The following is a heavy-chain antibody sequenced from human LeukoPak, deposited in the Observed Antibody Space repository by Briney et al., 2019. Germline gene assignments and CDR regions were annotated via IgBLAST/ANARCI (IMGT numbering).Heavy chain of an antibody. V-gene: IGHV4-4*09. CDR2: IYPSGST. CDR1: GGSISSYY. CDR3: ARLHHYYYYMDV. J-gene: IGHJ6*03. Sequence: SETLSLTCTVSGGSISSYYWIWFRQPPGEGLEWIGYIYPSGSTNYNPSLKSRVTISVDTSKNQFSLKLSSVTAADTAVYYCARLHHYYYYMDVWGKGTTVTVSS. D-gene: IGHD4-11*01.